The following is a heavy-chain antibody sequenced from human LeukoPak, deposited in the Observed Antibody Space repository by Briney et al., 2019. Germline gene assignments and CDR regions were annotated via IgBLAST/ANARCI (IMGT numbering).Heavy chain of an antibody. J-gene: IGHJ4*02. CDR3: ARVASSHWYSNRAKYYFDY. Sequence: SETLSLTCTVYGGSFSGFYWSWIRQPPGKGLEWIGGINHSGSTNYIPSLKSRVTISLDTSRNQFSLKLSSVTAADTAVYYCARVASSHWYSNRAKYYFDYWGQGTLVTVSS. V-gene: IGHV4-34*01. CDR1: GGSFSGFY. CDR2: INHSGST. D-gene: IGHD2-15*01.